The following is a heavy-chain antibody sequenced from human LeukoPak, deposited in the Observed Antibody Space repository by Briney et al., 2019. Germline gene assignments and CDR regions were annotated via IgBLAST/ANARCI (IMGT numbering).Heavy chain of an antibody. CDR2: IYHSGST. V-gene: IGHV4-30-2*01. D-gene: IGHD1-26*01. CDR3: ARSTVGHDWFDP. J-gene: IGHJ5*02. Sequence: SQTLSLTCAVSGGSISSGGYSWSWLRQPPGKGLEWIGYIYHSGSTYYNPSLKSRVTISVDRSKNQFSLKLSSVTAADTAVYYCARSTVGHDWFDPWGQGTLVTVSS. CDR1: GGSISSGGYS.